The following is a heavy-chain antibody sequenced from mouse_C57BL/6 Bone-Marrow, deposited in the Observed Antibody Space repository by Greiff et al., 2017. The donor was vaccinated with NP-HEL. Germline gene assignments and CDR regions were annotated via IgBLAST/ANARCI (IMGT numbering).Heavy chain of an antibody. D-gene: IGHD4-1*01. Sequence: VQRVESGAELVKPGASVKLSCKASGYTFTEYTIHWVKQRSGQGLAWIGWFYPGSGSIKYNEKFKDKATLTADKSSSTVYMELSRLTSEDSAVYFCARHEDDWGGHYYAMDYWGQGTSVTVSS. J-gene: IGHJ4*01. CDR1: GYTFTEYT. V-gene: IGHV1-62-2*01. CDR3: ARHEDDWGGHYYAMDY. CDR2: FYPGSGSI.